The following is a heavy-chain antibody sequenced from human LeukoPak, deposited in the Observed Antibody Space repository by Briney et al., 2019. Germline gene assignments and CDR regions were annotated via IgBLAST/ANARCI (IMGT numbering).Heavy chain of an antibody. J-gene: IGHJ4*02. V-gene: IGHV3-64*01. Sequence: GGSLGLSCAASGFTFSSYAMHWVRQAPGKGLEYVSAISSNGGSTYYANSVKGRFTISRDNSKNTLYLQMGSLRAEDMAVYYCARDGALYSSSWYFDYWGQGTLVTVSS. D-gene: IGHD6-13*01. CDR1: GFTFSSYA. CDR3: ARDGALYSSSWYFDY. CDR2: ISSNGGST.